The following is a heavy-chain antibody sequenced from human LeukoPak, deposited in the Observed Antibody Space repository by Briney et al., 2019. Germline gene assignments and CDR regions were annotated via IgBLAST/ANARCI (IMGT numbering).Heavy chain of an antibody. J-gene: IGHJ5*02. V-gene: IGHV3-23*01. CDR3: AKDRGDFWSGYGGFDP. Sequence: PGGSLRLSCAASGFTFSSYAMSWVRQAPGKGLEWVSAISGSGGSTYYADSVKGRFTISRDNSKNTLYLQMNSLRAEDTAVYYCAKDRGDFWSGYGGFDPWGQGTLVTVSS. CDR2: ISGSGGST. CDR1: GFTFSSYA. D-gene: IGHD3-3*01.